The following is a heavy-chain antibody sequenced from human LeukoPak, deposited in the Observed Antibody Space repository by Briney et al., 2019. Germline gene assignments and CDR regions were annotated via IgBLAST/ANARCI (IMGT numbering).Heavy chain of an antibody. Sequence: GGSLRLSCEASGFTFSSFGMHWVRQAPGKGLEWVAFIRYDGGNKYYADSVKGRFTISRDNSKNTLYLQMNSLRAEDTAVYYCAKDLLDIVAPGDYWGQGTLVTVSS. CDR3: AKDLLDIVAPGDY. CDR1: GFTFSSFG. J-gene: IGHJ4*02. CDR2: IRYDGGNK. V-gene: IGHV3-30*02. D-gene: IGHD5-12*01.